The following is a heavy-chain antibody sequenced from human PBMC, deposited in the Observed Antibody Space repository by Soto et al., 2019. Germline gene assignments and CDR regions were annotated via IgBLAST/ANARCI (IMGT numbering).Heavy chain of an antibody. V-gene: IGHV1-8*01. CDR3: AKVSRKGSAIDFDY. Sequence: QVQLVQSGAELKKPGASVKVSCKASGYTFSNYDMNWVRQATGQGPEWIGWVNPNYGDTGYAQKFQGRVTQTTEISTTTDYMELTSLRSEDTAIYYCAKVSRKGSAIDFDYWGQGTLITVSS. CDR1: GYTFSNYD. J-gene: IGHJ4*02. D-gene: IGHD3-10*01. CDR2: VNPNYGDT.